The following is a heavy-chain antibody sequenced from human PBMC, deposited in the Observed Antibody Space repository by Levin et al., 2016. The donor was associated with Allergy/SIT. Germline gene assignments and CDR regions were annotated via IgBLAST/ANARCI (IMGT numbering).Heavy chain of an antibody. CDR2: IYYSGST. V-gene: IGHV4-39*01. CDR3: ARQPTRTNYYYGMDV. CDR1: GGSISSSSYY. J-gene: IGHJ6*02. Sequence: SETLSLTCTVSGGSISSSSYYWGWIRQPPGKGLEWIGSIYYSGSTYYNPSLKSRVTISVDTSKNQFSLKLSSVTAADTAVYYCARQPTRTNYYYGMDVWGQGTTVTVSS.